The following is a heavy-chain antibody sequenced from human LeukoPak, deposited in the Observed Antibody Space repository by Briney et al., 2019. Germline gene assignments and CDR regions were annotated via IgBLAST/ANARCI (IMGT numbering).Heavy chain of an antibody. J-gene: IGHJ4*02. V-gene: IGHV4-34*01. CDR1: GGSFSGYY. Sequence: SETLSLTCAVYGGSFSGYYWSWIRQPPGKGLEWIGEINHSGSTNYNPSLKSRVTISVDTSKNQFSLKLSSVAAADTAVYYCARGRRGITMVRGVFVDYWGQGTLVTVSS. D-gene: IGHD3-10*01. CDR2: INHSGST. CDR3: ARGRRGITMVRGVFVDY.